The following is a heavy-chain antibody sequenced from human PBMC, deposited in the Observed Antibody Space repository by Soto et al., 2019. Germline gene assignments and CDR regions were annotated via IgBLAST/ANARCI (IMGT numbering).Heavy chain of an antibody. D-gene: IGHD6-19*01. CDR2: ISGSGGST. CDR3: AKVTVSTIAVALFDN. V-gene: IGHV3-23*01. CDR1: GFTFSSYA. J-gene: IGHJ4*02. Sequence: GGSLRLSCAASGFTFSSYAMSWVRQAPGKGLEWVSAISGSGGSTYYADSVKGRFTISRDNSKNTLYLQMNSLRAEDTAVYYFAKVTVSTIAVALFDNWGQGTLVTVFS.